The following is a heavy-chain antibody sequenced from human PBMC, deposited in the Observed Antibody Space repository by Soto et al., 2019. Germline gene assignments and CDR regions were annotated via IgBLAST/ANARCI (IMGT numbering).Heavy chain of an antibody. D-gene: IGHD1-7*01. V-gene: IGHV4-59*12. CDR3: ARERTTGTAWAWNFHYYGLDV. CDR2: ILYSGST. J-gene: IGHJ6*02. Sequence: QVGLQESGPGLVKPSETLSLTCTVSGDSISNYYWTWVRQSPGKGLEWIGYILYSGSTNYNPSLKSRVAMSVDTSKNQFFLKLTSVSAADTAVYYCARERTTGTAWAWNFHYYGLDVWGRGTTVIVS. CDR1: GDSISNYY.